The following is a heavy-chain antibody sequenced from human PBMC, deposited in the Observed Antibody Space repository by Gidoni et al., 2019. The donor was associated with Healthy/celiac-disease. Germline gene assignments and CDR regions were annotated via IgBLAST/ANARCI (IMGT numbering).Heavy chain of an antibody. CDR2: IYPGDSDT. V-gene: IGHV5-51*03. CDR1: GYSFTSYW. Sequence: EVQLVQSGAEVKKPGESLKISCKGSGYSFTSYWIGWVRQMPGKGLEWMGIIYPGDSDTRYSPSFQGQVTISADKSISTAYLQWSSLKASDTAMYYCASQYYYDSSGYYLDAFDIWGQGTMVTVSS. J-gene: IGHJ3*02. CDR3: ASQYYYDSSGYYLDAFDI. D-gene: IGHD3-22*01.